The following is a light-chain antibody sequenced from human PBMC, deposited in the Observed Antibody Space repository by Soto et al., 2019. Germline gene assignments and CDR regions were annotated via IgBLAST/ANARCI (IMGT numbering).Light chain of an antibody. J-gene: IGLJ1*01. V-gene: IGLV2-14*01. Sequence: QSALTQPASVSGSPGQSITISCTGTSSDVGGYNYVSWYQQHPGKAPKFMNYDVSNRPSGVSNRFSGSKSGNTASLTISGLQAEDEADYYCCSYTTSNTRQIVFGTGTKLTVL. CDR3: CSYTTSNTRQIV. CDR1: SSDVGGYNY. CDR2: DVS.